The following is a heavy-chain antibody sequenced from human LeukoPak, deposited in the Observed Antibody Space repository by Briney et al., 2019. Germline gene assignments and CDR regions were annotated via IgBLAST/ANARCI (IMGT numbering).Heavy chain of an antibody. CDR3: ATMVRGTPDFDY. V-gene: IGHV1-2*02. D-gene: IGHD3-10*01. Sequence: ASVKVSCKASGYTFTGYYMHWVRQAPGQGLEWMGWINPNSGGTNYAQKFQGRVTMTEDTSTDTAYMELCSLRSEDTAVYYCATMVRGTPDFDYWGQGTLVTVSS. J-gene: IGHJ4*02. CDR1: GYTFTGYY. CDR2: INPNSGGT.